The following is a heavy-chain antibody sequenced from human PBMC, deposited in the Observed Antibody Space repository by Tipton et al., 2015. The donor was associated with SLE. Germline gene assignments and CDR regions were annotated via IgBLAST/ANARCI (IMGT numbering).Heavy chain of an antibody. V-gene: IGHV4-39*07. Sequence: LRLSCTVSGGSLSSSSYYWGWIRQPPGKGLEWIGRIYYSGSTYYNPSLKSRVTISVDTSKNQFSLKLSSVTAADTAVYYCRVEPVDYWGQGTLVTVSS. CDR2: IYYSGST. J-gene: IGHJ4*02. CDR3: RVEPVDY. D-gene: IGHD6-6*01. CDR1: GGSLSSSSYY.